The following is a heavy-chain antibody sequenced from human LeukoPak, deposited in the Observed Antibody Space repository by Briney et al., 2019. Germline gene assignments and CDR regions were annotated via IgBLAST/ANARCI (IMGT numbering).Heavy chain of an antibody. CDR2: INHSGST. V-gene: IGHV4-34*01. Sequence: SETLSLTCAVYGGSFSGYYWSWIRQPPGKGLEWIGEINHSGSTNYNPSLKSRVTISVDTSKNQFSLKLSSVTAADTAVYYCARHEVFRRFIAAANNWFDPWGQGTLVTVSS. J-gene: IGHJ5*02. D-gene: IGHD6-13*01. CDR3: ARHEVFRRFIAAANNWFDP. CDR1: GGSFSGYY.